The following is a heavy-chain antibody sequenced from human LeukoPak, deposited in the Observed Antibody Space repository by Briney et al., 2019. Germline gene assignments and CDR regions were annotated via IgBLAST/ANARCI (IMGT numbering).Heavy chain of an antibody. CDR1: GDSMSSYY. CDR2: IFYSGST. V-gene: IGHV4-59*12. J-gene: IGHJ3*02. D-gene: IGHD1-26*01. Sequence: LETLSLTCTVSGDSMSSYYWSWIRQPPGKGLEWIAYIFYSGSTSYNTSLKSRVAISMNTSRNQLSLKLSSVTAADTAVYYCARGPGGGNYSDAFDIWGQGTMVTVSS. CDR3: ARGPGGGNYSDAFDI.